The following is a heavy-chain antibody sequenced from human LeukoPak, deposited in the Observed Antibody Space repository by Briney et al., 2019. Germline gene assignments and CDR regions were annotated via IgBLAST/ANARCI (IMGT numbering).Heavy chain of an antibody. CDR2: IWHDGSNK. V-gene: IGHV3-33*01. J-gene: IGHJ4*02. CDR1: GFIFSNYG. Sequence: GGSLRLSCAASGFIFSNYGMHWGRQAPGKGLEWVAIIWHDGSNKYYADSVKGRFTISRDNSKNTLYLQMNRLRVEDTAVYYCARDLEYGSSSGIGIWGQGTLLTVSS. CDR3: ARDLEYGSSSGIGI. D-gene: IGHD6-6*01.